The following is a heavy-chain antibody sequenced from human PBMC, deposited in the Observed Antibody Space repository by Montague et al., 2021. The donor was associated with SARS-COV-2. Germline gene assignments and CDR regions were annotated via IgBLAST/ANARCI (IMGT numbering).Heavy chain of an antibody. CDR2: IYSGGST. CDR1: GFSVGSNY. V-gene: IGHV3-53*01. CDR3: AREVGTRCRGGSCYDLFYFDL. D-gene: IGHD2-15*01. J-gene: IGHJ2*01. Sequence: SLRLSCAASGFSVGSNYLSWVRQAPGKGLEWVSVIYSGGSTKYPXSVRGRFTISGDNSKNTVYLQMNSLRPDDTAVYYCAREVGTRCRGGSCYDLFYFDLWGRGTLVTVSS.